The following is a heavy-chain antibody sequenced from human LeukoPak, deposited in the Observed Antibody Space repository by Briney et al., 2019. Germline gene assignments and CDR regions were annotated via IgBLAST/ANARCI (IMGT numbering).Heavy chain of an antibody. Sequence: GGSLRLSCAASGFTFSSYSMNWVRQAPGKGLEWVSSISSSSSYIYYADSVKGRFTISRGNAKNSLYLQMNSLRAEDTAVYYCARDAPDFWSGYYIDYWGQGTLVSVSS. D-gene: IGHD3-3*01. V-gene: IGHV3-21*01. CDR2: ISSSSSYI. CDR3: ARDAPDFWSGYYIDY. J-gene: IGHJ4*02. CDR1: GFTFSSYS.